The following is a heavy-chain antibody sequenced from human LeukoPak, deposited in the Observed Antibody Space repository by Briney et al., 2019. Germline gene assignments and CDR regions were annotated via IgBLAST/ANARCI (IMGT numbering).Heavy chain of an antibody. CDR3: ARARNRYYYDSSGYGWFDP. V-gene: IGHV1-2*02. Sequence: ASVKVSCKASGYTFTGYYMHWVRQAPGQGLEWMGWINPNSGGTNYAQKFQGRVTMTRDMSTSTVYMELSSLRSEDTAVYYCARARNRYYYDSSGYGWFDPWGQGTLVTVSS. CDR1: GYTFTGYY. D-gene: IGHD3-22*01. J-gene: IGHJ5*02. CDR2: INPNSGGT.